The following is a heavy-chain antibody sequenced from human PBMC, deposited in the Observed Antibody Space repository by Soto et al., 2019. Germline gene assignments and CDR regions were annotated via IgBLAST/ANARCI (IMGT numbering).Heavy chain of an antibody. CDR2: ISPNSGNI. J-gene: IGHJ6*02. CDR3: VTDRDSNSWPYSDV. D-gene: IGHD3-22*01. CDR1: GYTFTRNG. Sequence: QVHLVQSGAEVKKPGASVNVSCKTSGYTFTRNGISWVRQAPGQGLEWMGWISPNSGNIKYAQKLQGRVIMTTDTSTSTAYMELRSLRSDDTAVYYCVTDRDSNSWPYSDVCGPGTTVTVSS. V-gene: IGHV1-18*01.